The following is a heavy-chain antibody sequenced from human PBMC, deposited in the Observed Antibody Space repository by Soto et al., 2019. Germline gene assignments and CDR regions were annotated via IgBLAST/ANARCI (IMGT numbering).Heavy chain of an antibody. Sequence: PSETLSLTCTVSGGSITSGDYYWSWVRQPPGQGLEWIGNIHFTGSTSYNPSLKSRVSMSVDTSKSQFSLQLTSVSVADTAVFYCVSLRGYCSRGSCYHLDYWGQGILVTVSS. V-gene: IGHV4-30-4*08. CDR3: VSLRGYCSRGSCYHLDY. CDR1: GGSITSGDYY. J-gene: IGHJ4*02. CDR2: IHFTGST. D-gene: IGHD2-15*01.